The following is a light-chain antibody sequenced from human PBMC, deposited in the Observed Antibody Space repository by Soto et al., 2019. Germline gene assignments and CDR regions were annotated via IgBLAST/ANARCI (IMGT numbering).Light chain of an antibody. Sequence: EIVLTQSPATLSLSPGERATLSCRASQSVSRYLAWYQQKPGQAPRLLIYDASNRATGIPARFSGSGYGTDFTLTISSLEPEDFAVYYCQQRSNWPPLTFGPGTKVDIK. CDR2: DAS. J-gene: IGKJ3*01. CDR3: QQRSNWPPLT. V-gene: IGKV3-11*01. CDR1: QSVSRY.